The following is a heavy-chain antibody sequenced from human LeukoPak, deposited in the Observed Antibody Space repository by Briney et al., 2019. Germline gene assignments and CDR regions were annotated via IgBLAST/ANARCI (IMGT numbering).Heavy chain of an antibody. Sequence: GESLKISCKGSGYSFTSYWIGWVRQMPGKGLEWMGIIYPGDSDTRYSPSFQGQVTISADKSISTAYLQWSSLRSEDTAVYYCARVPLGELKPYYFDYWGQGTLVTVSS. D-gene: IGHD1-26*01. CDR1: GYSFTSYW. CDR3: ARVPLGELKPYYFDY. V-gene: IGHV5-51*01. J-gene: IGHJ4*02. CDR2: IYPGDSDT.